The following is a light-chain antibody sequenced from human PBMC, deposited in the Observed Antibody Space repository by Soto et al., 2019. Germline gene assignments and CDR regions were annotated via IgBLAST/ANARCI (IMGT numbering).Light chain of an antibody. CDR2: GTT. CDR3: QQYSGSSYT. Sequence: ETVLTQSPGTLSLSPGERATLCCGASQSVSTNYLAWYQQKPGLAPRLVIYGTTSRATGIPDRFSGSGSGTDFTLTISRLEPEDFAVYYCQQYSGSSYTFGQGTKLEI. J-gene: IGKJ2*01. CDR1: QSVSTNY. V-gene: IGKV3-20*01.